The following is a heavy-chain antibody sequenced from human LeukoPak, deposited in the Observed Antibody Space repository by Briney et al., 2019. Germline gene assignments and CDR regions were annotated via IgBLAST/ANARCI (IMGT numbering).Heavy chain of an antibody. CDR1: GFTFSSYS. V-gene: IGHV3-21*01. J-gene: IGHJ3*02. D-gene: IGHD6-19*01. Sequence: PGGSLRLSCAASGFTFSSYSMNWVRQAPGKGLEWVSSISGGSTYIYQADSVKGRFTISRDNAKNSLYLQMNSLRAEDTAVYYCARRMSIAVTGTPAFDIWGQGTMVTVSS. CDR2: ISGGSTYI. CDR3: ARRMSIAVTGTPAFDI.